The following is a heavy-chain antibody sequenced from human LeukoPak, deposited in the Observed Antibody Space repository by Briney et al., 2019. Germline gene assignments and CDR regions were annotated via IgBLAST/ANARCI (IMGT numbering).Heavy chain of an antibody. D-gene: IGHD4-23*01. CDR1: GFTFTSHG. CDR3: ATDDYGGLDY. J-gene: IGHJ4*02. Sequence: GGSLRLSCAASGFTFTSHGMGWVRQGPGKGLEWVSSISSSSLYIYYADSVKGRFTISRDNAKNSLYLQLNSLRAEDTAVYYCATDDYGGLDYWGQGTLVTVSS. V-gene: IGHV3-21*01. CDR2: ISSSSLYI.